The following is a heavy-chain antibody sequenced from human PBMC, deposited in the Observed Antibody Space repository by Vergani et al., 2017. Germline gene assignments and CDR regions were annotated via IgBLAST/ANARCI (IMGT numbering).Heavy chain of an antibody. D-gene: IGHD6-19*01. CDR2: ISAYNGDT. CDR3: ARARAGRQWLAASGFDS. Sequence: QVQLVQSGAEVKKPGASVRVSCKASDYTFTNYGISWVRQAPGQGLEWMGWISAYNGDTNYAPKLHGRVTMTTDASTSTAYMELRSLRSDDTAVYYCARARAGRQWLAASGFDSWGQGTLVTVSS. V-gene: IGHV1-18*01. CDR1: DYTFTNYG. J-gene: IGHJ4*02.